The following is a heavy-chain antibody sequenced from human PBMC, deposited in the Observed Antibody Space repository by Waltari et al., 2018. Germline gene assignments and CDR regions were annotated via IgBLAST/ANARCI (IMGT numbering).Heavy chain of an antibody. Sequence: QLQLQESGPGLVKPSETLSLTCTVSGGSISSSSYYWGWIRQPPGKGLEWIGSIYYSGSTYYNPSLKSRVTISVDTSKNQFSLKLSSVTAADTAVYYCARLLYYYGSGSYSAGYYFDYWGQGTLVTVSS. V-gene: IGHV4-39*07. CDR3: ARLLYYYGSGSYSAGYYFDY. CDR2: IYYSGST. J-gene: IGHJ4*02. D-gene: IGHD3-10*01. CDR1: GGSISSSSYY.